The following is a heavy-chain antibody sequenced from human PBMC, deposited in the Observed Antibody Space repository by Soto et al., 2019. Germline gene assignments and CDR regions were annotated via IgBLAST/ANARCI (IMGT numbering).Heavy chain of an antibody. CDR2: IVVGSGNT. J-gene: IGHJ6*02. Sequence: QMQLVQSGPEVKKPGTSVKVSCKASGFTFTSSAVQWVRQARGQRLEWIGWIVVGSGNTNYAQKFQERVTITRDMSTSTAYMELSSLRSEDTAVYYCAAPRDIVVVTGDAALYGMDVWGQGTTVTVSS. CDR1: GFTFTSSA. V-gene: IGHV1-58*01. CDR3: AAPRDIVVVTGDAALYGMDV. D-gene: IGHD2-21*02.